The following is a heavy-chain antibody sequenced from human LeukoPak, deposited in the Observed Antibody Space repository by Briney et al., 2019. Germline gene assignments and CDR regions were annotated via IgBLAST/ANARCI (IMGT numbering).Heavy chain of an antibody. J-gene: IGHJ4*02. Sequence: SETLSLTCTVSGGSISSGGYYWSWIRQYPGKGLEWIRYIHYSGSTYYNPSLRSRVIISLDASENQFSLKLSSVTAADTAVYYCARACTNAVCPFDSWGRGTLLTVSS. V-gene: IGHV4-31*03. CDR1: GGSISSGGYY. D-gene: IGHD2-8*01. CDR2: IHYSGST. CDR3: ARACTNAVCPFDS.